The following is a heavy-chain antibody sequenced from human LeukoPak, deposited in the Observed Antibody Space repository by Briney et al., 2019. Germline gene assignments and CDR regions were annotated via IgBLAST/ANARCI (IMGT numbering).Heavy chain of an antibody. J-gene: IGHJ4*02. CDR2: IIPIFGIA. V-gene: IGHV1-69*04. D-gene: IGHD6-19*01. CDR3: ATGWSDNYFDY. CDR1: GGTFSSYA. Sequence: ASVKVSCKASGGTFSSYAISWVRQAPGQGLEWMERIIPIFGIANYAQKFQGRVTITTDKSTSTAYMELSSLRSEVTAVYYCATGWSDNYFDYWGQGTLVTVSS.